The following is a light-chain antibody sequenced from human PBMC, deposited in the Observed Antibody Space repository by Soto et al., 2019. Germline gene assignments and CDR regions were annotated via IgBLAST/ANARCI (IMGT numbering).Light chain of an antibody. Sequence: DIQMTQSPSPLSASVGDRVTITCRASQTISTYLNWYQQKPGKAPKLLSYGASSLQTGVPSKFSGSGSGTDFTLTISSLQPEDFGTFYCQQSFSTHRTFGQGTKVDIK. CDR1: QTISTY. V-gene: IGKV1-39*01. CDR3: QQSFSTHRT. CDR2: GAS. J-gene: IGKJ1*01.